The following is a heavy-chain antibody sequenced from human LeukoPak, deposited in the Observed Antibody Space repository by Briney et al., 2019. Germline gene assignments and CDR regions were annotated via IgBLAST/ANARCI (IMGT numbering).Heavy chain of an antibody. D-gene: IGHD5-12*01. Sequence: ASVKVSCKASGYTFTSYGISWVRQAPGQGLEWTGWISAYNGNTNYAQKLQGRVTMTTDTSTSTAYMEPRSLRSDDTAVYYCARARNVDIVATIFDYWGQGTLVTVSS. CDR3: ARARNVDIVATIFDY. CDR2: ISAYNGNT. CDR1: GYTFTSYG. V-gene: IGHV1-18*01. J-gene: IGHJ4*02.